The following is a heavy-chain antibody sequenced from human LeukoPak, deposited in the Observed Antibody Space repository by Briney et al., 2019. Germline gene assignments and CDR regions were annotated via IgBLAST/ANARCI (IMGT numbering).Heavy chain of an antibody. J-gene: IGHJ5*02. Sequence: PGGSLRLSCAASGFTFSSYAMSWVRQAPGKGLEWVSAISGSGGSTYYADSVKGRFTISRGNSKNTLYLQMNSLRPEDTAVYYCAKDWSGDYNWSDPRGQGTLVTVSS. CDR1: GFTFSSYA. D-gene: IGHD3-3*01. CDR2: ISGSGGST. V-gene: IGHV3-23*01. CDR3: AKDWSGDYNWSDP.